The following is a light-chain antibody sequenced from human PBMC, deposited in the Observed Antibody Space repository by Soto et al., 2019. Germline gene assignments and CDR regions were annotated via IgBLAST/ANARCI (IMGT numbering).Light chain of an antibody. J-gene: IGLJ2*01. CDR3: CSYAGNRIFV. CDR1: SSDVGFYKY. V-gene: IGLV2-14*01. CDR2: EVT. Sequence: QSALTQPASVSGSPGQSIAISCTGSSSDVGFYKYVSWYQQHPGKVPKLIIYEVTNRPSGVSNRFSGSKSGNTASLTISGLQAEDEADYYCCSYAGNRIFVFGGGTQLTVL.